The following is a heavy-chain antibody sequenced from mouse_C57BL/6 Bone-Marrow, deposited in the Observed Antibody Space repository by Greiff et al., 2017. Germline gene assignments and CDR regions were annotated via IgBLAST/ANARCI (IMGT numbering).Heavy chain of an antibody. V-gene: IGHV1-64*01. D-gene: IGHD2-12*01. CDR3: AREVIYYSYDVDY. Sequence: QVHVQQPGAELVKPGASVTLSCKASGYTFTSYWMHWVKQRPGQGLEWIGMIHPNSGSTNYTEKFKSKATLTVDKSSSTAYMQLSSLTSEDSSVYYCAREVIYYSYDVDYWGQGTTLTVSS. J-gene: IGHJ2*01. CDR2: IHPNSGST. CDR1: GYTFTSYW.